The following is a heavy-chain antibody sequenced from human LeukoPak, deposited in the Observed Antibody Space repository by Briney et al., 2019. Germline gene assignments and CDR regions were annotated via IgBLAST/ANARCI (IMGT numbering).Heavy chain of an antibody. CDR3: AKRLGDPRAFDY. Sequence: GGSLRLSCAASGFTFSNYAMSWVRQAPGRGLEWVSGISGTSGTINYAAPVKGRFTISRDNSKNTLYLQMNSLRVDDMAVYYCAKRLGDPRAFDYWGQGTLVTVSS. V-gene: IGHV3-23*01. CDR2: ISGTSGTI. CDR1: GFTFSNYA. J-gene: IGHJ4*02. D-gene: IGHD2-21*02.